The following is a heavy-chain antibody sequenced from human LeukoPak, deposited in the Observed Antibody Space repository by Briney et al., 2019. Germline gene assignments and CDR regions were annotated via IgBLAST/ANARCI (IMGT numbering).Heavy chain of an antibody. J-gene: IGHJ4*02. V-gene: IGHV4-59*12. CDR3: ARDGSYCSSTSCYPAYYFDY. CDR1: GGSISASY. D-gene: IGHD2-2*01. CDR2: IYYTGNT. Sequence: SETLSLTCTVSGGSISASYWSWIRQPPGKGLEWIGYIYYTGNTNYNPSLKSRVTISVDTSKNQFSLKLSSVTAADTAVYYCARDGSYCSSTSCYPAYYFDYWGQGTLVTVSP.